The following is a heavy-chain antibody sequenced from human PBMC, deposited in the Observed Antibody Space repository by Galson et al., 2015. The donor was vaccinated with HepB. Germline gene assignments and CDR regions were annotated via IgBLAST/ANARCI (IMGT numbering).Heavy chain of an antibody. D-gene: IGHD5-18*01. J-gene: IGHJ4*02. Sequence: SLRLSCAASGFTFSSYWMHWVRQAPGKGLVWVSRISSDGSSTSYADSVKGRFTISRDNAKNTLYLQMNSLRAEDTAVYYCARDQAGYSPDFDYWGQGTLVTVSS. CDR1: GFTFSSYW. CDR3: ARDQAGYSPDFDY. V-gene: IGHV3-74*01. CDR2: ISSDGSST.